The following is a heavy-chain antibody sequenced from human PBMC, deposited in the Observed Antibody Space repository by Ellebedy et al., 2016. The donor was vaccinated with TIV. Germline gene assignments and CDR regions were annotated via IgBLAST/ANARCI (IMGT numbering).Heavy chain of an antibody. CDR1: GGSISSYY. CDR3: ASGTLNDGIDY. CDR2: IYYSGST. D-gene: IGHD1-1*01. V-gene: IGHV4-59*01. J-gene: IGHJ4*02. Sequence: MPSETLSLTCTVSGGSISSYYWSWIRQPPGKGLEWIGYIYYSGSTNYNPSLKSRVTISVDTSKNQFSLKLSSVTAADTAVYYCASGTLNDGIDYWGQGTLVTVSS.